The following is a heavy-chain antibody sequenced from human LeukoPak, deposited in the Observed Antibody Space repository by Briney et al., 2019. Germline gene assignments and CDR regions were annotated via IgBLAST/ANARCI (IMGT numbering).Heavy chain of an antibody. CDR3: ARGGPKLGDIVATTYYFDY. J-gene: IGHJ4*02. V-gene: IGHV1-46*01. D-gene: IGHD5-12*01. CDR2: INPSGGST. Sequence: ASVKVSCKASGYTFTSYYMHWVRQAPGQGLEWMGIINPSGGSTSYAQKFQGRVTMTRDTSTSTVYMELSSLRSEDTAVYYCARGGPKLGDIVATTYYFDYWGQGTLVTVSS. CDR1: GYTFTSYY.